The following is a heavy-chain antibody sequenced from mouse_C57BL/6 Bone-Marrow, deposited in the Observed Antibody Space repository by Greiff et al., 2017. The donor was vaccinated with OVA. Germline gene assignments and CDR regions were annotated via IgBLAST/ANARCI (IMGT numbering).Heavy chain of an antibody. V-gene: IGHV5-4*01. CDR3: ARDGSTTPDWYFDV. CDR2: ISDGGSYT. Sequence: VQLKESGGGLVKPGGSLKLSCAASGFTFSSYAMSWVRQTPEKRLEWVATISDGGSYTYYPDNVKGRFTISRDNAKNNLYLQMSHLKSEDTAMYYCARDGSTTPDWYFDVWGTGTTVTVSS. J-gene: IGHJ1*03. CDR1: GFTFSSYA. D-gene: IGHD2-14*01.